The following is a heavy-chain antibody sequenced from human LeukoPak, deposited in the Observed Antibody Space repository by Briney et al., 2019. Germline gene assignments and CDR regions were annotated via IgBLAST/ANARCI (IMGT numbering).Heavy chain of an antibody. CDR3: ARERVDYQLLSKRGVYYFDY. D-gene: IGHD2-2*01. CDR1: GFTVRSSY. Sequence: GGSLRLSCAASGFTVRSSYMSWGRQAPGKGLEWVSVIYSGGSPDYADSVKCRFTISRDNAKNSLYLQMNSLRDEDMAVYYCARERVDYQLLSKRGVYYFDYWGQGTLVTVSS. CDR2: IYSGGSP. V-gene: IGHV3-53*01. J-gene: IGHJ4*02.